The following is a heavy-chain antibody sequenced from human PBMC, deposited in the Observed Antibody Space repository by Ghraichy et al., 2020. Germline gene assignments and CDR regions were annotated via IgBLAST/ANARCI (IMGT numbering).Heavy chain of an antibody. V-gene: IGHV4-59*08. CDR2: IYYNGHT. CDR3: ARHRARNNDYFDP. CDR1: SGSISVYY. J-gene: IGHJ5*02. Sequence: SQTLSLTCTVSSGSISVYYWSWIRQPPGKGLEWIGHIYYNGHTDYSPSLKGRVSMSADMSRNQLSVSLRSVTAADAAVYYCARHRARNNDYFDPWGQGTLVTVSS. D-gene: IGHD1-1*01.